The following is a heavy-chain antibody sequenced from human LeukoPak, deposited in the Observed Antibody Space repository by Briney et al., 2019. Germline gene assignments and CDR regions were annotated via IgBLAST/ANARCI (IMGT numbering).Heavy chain of an antibody. J-gene: IGHJ3*02. Sequence: ASVKVSCKASGYTFTSYDINWVRQATGQGLEWMGWMNPNSGNTGYAQKFQGRVTMTRNTSISTAYMELSSLRSEDTAVYYCARAMQWPFASDIWGQGTMVTVSS. CDR1: GYTFTSYD. V-gene: IGHV1-8*01. CDR2: MNPNSGNT. CDR3: ARAMQWPFASDI. D-gene: IGHD6-19*01.